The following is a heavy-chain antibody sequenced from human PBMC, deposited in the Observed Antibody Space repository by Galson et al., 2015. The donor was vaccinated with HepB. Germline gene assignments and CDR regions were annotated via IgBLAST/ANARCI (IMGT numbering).Heavy chain of an antibody. CDR3: TKNSLGYSSSWFDY. D-gene: IGHD6-13*01. V-gene: IGHV3-23*01. Sequence: SLRLSCAASGFIFGSYAMSWVRQAPGKGLEWVSSISGTGSRTEYADSVKGRFTISRDNSRKTLYLPMNSLRAEDTAVYYSTKNSLGYSSSWFDYWGQGTLVTVSS. CDR1: GFIFGSYA. J-gene: IGHJ4*02. CDR2: ISGTGSRT.